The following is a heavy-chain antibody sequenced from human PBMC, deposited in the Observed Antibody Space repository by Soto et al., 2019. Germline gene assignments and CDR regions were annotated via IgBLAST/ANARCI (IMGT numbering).Heavy chain of an antibody. CDR2: INPSGGDT. CDR1: GYIFTSSY. V-gene: IGHV1-46*01. CDR3: ARDRGGTDWENECLAF. Sequence: QVQLVQSGAEVKKPGASVKVSCKTSGYIFTSSYMHWVRQAPGQGREWMAIINPSGGDTIYAQRFQARVTVTSATSTNTVYMELSALRFEDTAVYFYARDRGGTDWENECLAFWSQGTRVTASS. D-gene: IGHD1-1*01. J-gene: IGHJ3*01.